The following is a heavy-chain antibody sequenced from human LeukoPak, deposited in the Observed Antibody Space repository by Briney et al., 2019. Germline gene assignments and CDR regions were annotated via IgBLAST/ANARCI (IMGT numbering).Heavy chain of an antibody. CDR1: GYSFTSYW. J-gene: IGHJ3*02. D-gene: IGHD2-21*02. V-gene: IGHV5-51*01. CDR3: AGTYCGGDCSRADAFDI. CDR2: IYPGDFDT. Sequence: GESLKISWKGSGYSFTSYWIGWVRQMPGKGLGWVGIIYPGDFDTRYSPSFQGQVTISADKSISTAYLQWSSLKASDTAMYYCAGTYCGGDCSRADAFDIWGQGTMVTVSS.